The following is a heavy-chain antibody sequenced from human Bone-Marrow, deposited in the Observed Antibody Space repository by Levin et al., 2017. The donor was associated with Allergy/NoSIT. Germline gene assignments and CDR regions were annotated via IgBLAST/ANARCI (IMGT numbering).Heavy chain of an antibody. CDR1: GGSFSGYY. Sequence: SETLSLTCAVYGGSFSGYYWSWIRQPPGKGLEWIGEINHSGSTNYNPSLKSRVTISVDTSKNQFSLKLSSVTAADTAVYYCARGRSITIFGVVTSNWFDPWGQGTLVTVSS. J-gene: IGHJ5*02. V-gene: IGHV4-34*01. CDR2: INHSGST. CDR3: ARGRSITIFGVVTSNWFDP. D-gene: IGHD3-3*01.